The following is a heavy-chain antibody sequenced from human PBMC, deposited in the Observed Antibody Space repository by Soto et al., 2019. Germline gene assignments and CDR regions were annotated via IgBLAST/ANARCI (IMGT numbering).Heavy chain of an antibody. V-gene: IGHV1-69*04. CDR2: IIPILGIA. Sequence: SVKVSCKASGGTFSSYTISWVRQAPGQGLEWMGRIIPILGIANYAQKCQGRVTITADKSTSTAYMELSSLRSEDTAVYYCARERYYGSGTYYDELLYGMDVWGQGTTVTV. CDR3: ARERYYGSGTYYDELLYGMDV. D-gene: IGHD3-10*01. CDR1: GGTFSSYT. J-gene: IGHJ6*02.